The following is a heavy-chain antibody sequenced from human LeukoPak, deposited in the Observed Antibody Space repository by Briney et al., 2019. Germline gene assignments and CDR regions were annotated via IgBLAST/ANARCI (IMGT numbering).Heavy chain of an antibody. CDR3: ARDVDGGDCSSGSCRDY. D-gene: IGHD2-15*01. Sequence: SVKVSCKASGGTFSSYAISWVRQAPGQGLEWMGRIIPIFGTANYAQKFQGRVTITTDESTSTAYMELSSLRSEDTAVYYCARDVDGGDCSSGSCRDYWGQGTLVTVSS. J-gene: IGHJ4*02. V-gene: IGHV1-69*05. CDR1: GGTFSSYA. CDR2: IIPIFGTA.